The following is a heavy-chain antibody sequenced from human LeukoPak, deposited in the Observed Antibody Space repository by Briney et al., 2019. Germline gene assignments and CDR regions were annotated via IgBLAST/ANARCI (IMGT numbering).Heavy chain of an antibody. Sequence: SETLSLTCTVSGGSISSYYWSWIRQPPGKGLEWVGSVFHSGNTYYNPSLKSRLTISADTSKNQFSLTLTSVTAADTAVYYCARDRSVGVLPAPPFDFWGQGTLVTVSS. CDR1: GGSISSYY. J-gene: IGHJ4*02. D-gene: IGHD6-6*01. CDR2: VFHSGNT. CDR3: ARDRSVGVLPAPPFDF. V-gene: IGHV4-38-2*02.